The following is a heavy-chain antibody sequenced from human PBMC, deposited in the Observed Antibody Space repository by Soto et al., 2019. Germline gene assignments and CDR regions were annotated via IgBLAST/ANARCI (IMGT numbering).Heavy chain of an antibody. CDR1: GFTFSSYA. V-gene: IGHV3-30-3*01. J-gene: IGHJ4*02. D-gene: IGHD5-18*01. CDR2: ISYDGSNK. Sequence: GGSLRLSCAASGFTFSSYAMHWVRQAPGKGLEWVAVISYDGSNKYYADSVKGRFTISRDNSKNTLYLQMNSPRAEDTAVYYCARDARVDTAIVHLFDYWGQGTLVTVSS. CDR3: ARDARVDTAIVHLFDY.